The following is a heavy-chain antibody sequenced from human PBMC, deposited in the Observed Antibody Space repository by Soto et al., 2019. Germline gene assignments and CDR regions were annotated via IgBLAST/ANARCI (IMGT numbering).Heavy chain of an antibody. CDR2: INHSGST. Sequence: SETLSLTCAVYGGSFSGYYWSWIRQPPGKGLEWIGEINHSGSTNYNPSLKSRVTISVDTSKNQFSLKLSSVTAADTAVYYCARGQPTVVTPGYAFDIWGQGTMVTVSS. J-gene: IGHJ3*02. CDR3: ARGQPTVVTPGYAFDI. D-gene: IGHD4-17*01. CDR1: GGSFSGYY. V-gene: IGHV4-34*01.